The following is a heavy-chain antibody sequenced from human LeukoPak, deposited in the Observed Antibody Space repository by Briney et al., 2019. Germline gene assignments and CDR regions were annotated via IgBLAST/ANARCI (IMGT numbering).Heavy chain of an antibody. CDR1: GFTFSSYA. CDR2: ISGSGDST. J-gene: IGHJ4*02. CDR3: AKDAPIYYSNFDF. Sequence: QPGGSLRLSCTASGFTFSSYAMSWVRQAPGKGLEWVSAISGSGDSTYYADSVRGRFTISRDNSKNTLSLQMNSLRAQDTAVYYCAKDAPIYYSNFDFWGQGTLVTVSS. D-gene: IGHD2/OR15-2a*01. V-gene: IGHV3-23*01.